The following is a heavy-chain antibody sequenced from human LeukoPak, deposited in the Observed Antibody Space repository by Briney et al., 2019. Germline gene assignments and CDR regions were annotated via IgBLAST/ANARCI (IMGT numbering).Heavy chain of an antibody. D-gene: IGHD2-2*01. CDR3: ARQFPSHCSSTSCSGSYIY. CDR2: INHSGST. CDR1: GGSFSGYY. V-gene: IGHV4-34*01. Sequence: PSETLSLTCAVYGGSFSGYYWSWIRQPPGKGLEWIGEINHSGSTNYNPSLKSRVTISVDTSKNQFSLKLSSVTAADTAVYYCARQFPSHCSSTSCSGSYIYWGQGTLVTVSS. J-gene: IGHJ4*02.